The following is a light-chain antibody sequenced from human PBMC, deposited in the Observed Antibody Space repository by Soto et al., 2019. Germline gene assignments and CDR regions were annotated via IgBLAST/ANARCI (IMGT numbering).Light chain of an antibody. V-gene: IGKV3-20*01. CDR1: QSISSIY. CDR2: ATS. J-gene: IGKJ2*03. Sequence: EVVLTQSPGTLSLSPGERVTLSCRASQSISSIYLAWYQQKPGQAPRLLIYATSSRATGIPDRFSGSGSGKDFTLTISRLEPEAFAVYYCQQYGDGNCPRYSFGQGTRLDIK. CDR3: QQYGDGNCPRYS.